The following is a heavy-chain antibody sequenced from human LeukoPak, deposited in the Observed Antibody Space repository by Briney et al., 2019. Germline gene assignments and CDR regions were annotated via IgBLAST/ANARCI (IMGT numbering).Heavy chain of an antibody. V-gene: IGHV3-21*01. CDR1: GFAFSTYS. CDR2: ISSTSRYI. D-gene: IGHD2-21*02. Sequence: GRSLRLSCAASGFAFSTYSMNWVRQAPGKGPEWVSCISSTSRYINYTESVKGRFTISRDNAKNSLYLQMSSLRVKDTAVYYCATLGPTGGDFTYNWFDPWGQGTLVTVSS. CDR3: ATLGPTGGDFTYNWFDP. J-gene: IGHJ5*02.